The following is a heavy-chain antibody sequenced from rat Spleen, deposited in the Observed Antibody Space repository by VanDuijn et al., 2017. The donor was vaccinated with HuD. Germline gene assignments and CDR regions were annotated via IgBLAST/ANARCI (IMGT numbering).Heavy chain of an antibody. D-gene: IGHD1-10*01. CDR1: GFTFNNYW. Sequence: EVQLVESGGGLVQPGRSLKLSCVASGFTFNNYWMTWIRQAPGKGLEWVASITNTGGGTYYPDSVKGRFTISRDNAKSTLYLQMDSLRSEDTATYYCTTEDNNYDWGQGVMVTVSS. CDR2: ITNTGGGT. V-gene: IGHV5-31*01. CDR3: TTEDNNYD. J-gene: IGHJ2*01.